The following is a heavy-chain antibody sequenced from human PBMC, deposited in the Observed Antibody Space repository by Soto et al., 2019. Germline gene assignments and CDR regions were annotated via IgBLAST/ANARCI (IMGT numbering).Heavy chain of an antibody. D-gene: IGHD6-19*01. CDR3: TRVDPAVAGMVYEY. J-gene: IGHJ4*02. V-gene: IGHV1-69*01. CDR2: IIPLFGTA. CDR1: GVTFSSET. Sequence: QVQLVQSGADVKKPGSSVKVSCQASGVTFSSETLGWVRQAPGQGLEWVGGIIPLFGTASYAQKFQGRVTITADESTSTVYMELSSLRSDDTAVYYCTRVDPAVAGMVYEYWGQGTLVTVSS.